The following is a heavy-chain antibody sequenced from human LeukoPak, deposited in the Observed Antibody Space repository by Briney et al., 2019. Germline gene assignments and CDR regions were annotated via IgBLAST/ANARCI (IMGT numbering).Heavy chain of an antibody. CDR2: IYTSGST. J-gene: IGHJ4*02. Sequence: PSETLSLTCTVSGGSISSYYWSWIRQPAGKGLEWIGRIYTSGSTNYNPSLKSRVTMSVDTSKNQFSLKLSSVTAADTAVYYCARDLQYYYGSGSYWASFDYWGQGTLVTVSS. CDR3: ARDLQYYYGSGSYWASFDY. CDR1: GGSISSYY. D-gene: IGHD3-10*01. V-gene: IGHV4-4*07.